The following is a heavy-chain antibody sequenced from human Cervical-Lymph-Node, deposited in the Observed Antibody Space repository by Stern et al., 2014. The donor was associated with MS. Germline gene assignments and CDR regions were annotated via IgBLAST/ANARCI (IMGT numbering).Heavy chain of an antibody. CDR1: GGSITTHNYY. CDR3: ARGRGDSYYYGLDV. D-gene: IGHD3-10*01. V-gene: IGHV4-31*03. CDR2: ISYSGST. J-gene: IGHJ6*02. Sequence: QVQLQESGPGLVKPSQTLSLTCTVSGGSITTHNYYWSCIRQHPGKGLEWLGYISYSGSTSYTPSLKSRITISLDTSKTEFSLRLTSVTAADTAVYYCARGRGDSYYYGLDVWGQGTTVTVSS.